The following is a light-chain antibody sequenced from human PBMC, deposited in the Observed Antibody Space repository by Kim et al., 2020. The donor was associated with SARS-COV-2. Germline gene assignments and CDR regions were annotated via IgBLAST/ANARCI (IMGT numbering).Light chain of an antibody. V-gene: IGLV2-14*01. Sequence: GRLITIACTGPSSDVGDYDYVSWYQQHPGKAPKLMIYEVTKRPSGVSHRFSGYKSGNTASLTISGLQAEDGADYYCSSYTASSTWVFGGGTKVTVL. CDR2: EVT. J-gene: IGLJ3*02. CDR3: SSYTASSTWV. CDR1: SSDVGDYDY.